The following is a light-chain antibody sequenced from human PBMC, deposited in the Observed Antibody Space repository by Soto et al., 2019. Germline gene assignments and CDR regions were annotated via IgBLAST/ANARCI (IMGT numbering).Light chain of an antibody. CDR1: SSNAGSYKL. V-gene: IGLV2-23*02. Sequence: QSALTQPASVSGSPGQSITISCTGTSSNAGSYKLVSWYQQHPGKAPKLMIFEVNKRPSGVSNRFSGSKSGNTASLTISGLKVEDEADYYCCSSGGSPTYVFGTGTRSPS. CDR3: CSSGGSPTYV. CDR2: EVN. J-gene: IGLJ1*01.